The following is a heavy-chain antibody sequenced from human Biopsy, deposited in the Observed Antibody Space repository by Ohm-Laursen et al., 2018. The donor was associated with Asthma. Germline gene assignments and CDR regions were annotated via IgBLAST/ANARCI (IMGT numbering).Heavy chain of an antibody. Sequence: SLRLSCTASGFSFSDYAMSWVRQAPGKGLEWVSVIYSGGSTYYADSVKGRFTISRDNSKNTLYLRMNSLRAEGTAVYYCAGGVVGDSPLCNYWGQGTLVTVSS. V-gene: IGHV3-53*01. CDR3: AGGVVGDSPLCNY. J-gene: IGHJ4*02. CDR1: GFSFSDYA. D-gene: IGHD2-21*02. CDR2: IYSGGST.